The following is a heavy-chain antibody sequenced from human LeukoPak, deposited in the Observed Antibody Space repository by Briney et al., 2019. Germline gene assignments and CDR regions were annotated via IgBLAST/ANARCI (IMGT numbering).Heavy chain of an antibody. CDR1: GYTFTSYY. J-gene: IGHJ3*02. CDR3: ARSGYDSSGSRAFDI. V-gene: IGHV1-46*01. CDR2: INPTSGST. D-gene: IGHD3-22*01. Sequence: ASVTVSCKASGYTFTSYYMHGVRQAPGQGLEWMGRINPTSGSTSYAQKFQGRVTMTRDTSTSTVYMELSSLRSEDTAVYYCARSGYDSSGSRAFDIWGQGTMVTVSS.